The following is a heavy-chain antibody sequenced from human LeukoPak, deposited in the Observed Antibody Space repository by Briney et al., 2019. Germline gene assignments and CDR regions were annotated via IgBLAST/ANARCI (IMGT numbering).Heavy chain of an antibody. CDR1: GFTFDDYA. V-gene: IGHV3-9*01. CDR3: AKQTPSTYAFDI. CDR2: ISWNSGSI. Sequence: PGRSLRLSCAASGFTFDDYAMHWVRQAPGKGLEWVSGISWNSGSIGYADSVKGRFTISRDNAKNSLYLQMNSLRAEDTALCYCAKQTPSTYAFDIWGQGTMVTVSS. J-gene: IGHJ3*02.